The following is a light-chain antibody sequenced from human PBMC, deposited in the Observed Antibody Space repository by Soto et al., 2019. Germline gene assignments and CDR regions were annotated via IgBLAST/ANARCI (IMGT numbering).Light chain of an antibody. CDR2: SNN. CDR3: AAWDDSLNGWV. V-gene: IGLV1-44*01. J-gene: IGLJ3*02. Sequence: LTQPPSASGTPGQRVTISCSGSSSNIGSNTVDWYQQLPGTAPKLLIYSNNQRPSGVPDRFSGSKSGTSASLAISGLQSEDEADYYCAAWDDSLNGWVFGGGTKLTVL. CDR1: SSNIGSNT.